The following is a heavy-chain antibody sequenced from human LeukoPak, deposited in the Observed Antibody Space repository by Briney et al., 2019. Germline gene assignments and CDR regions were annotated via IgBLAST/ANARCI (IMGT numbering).Heavy chain of an antibody. CDR3: ARSRPLWYYYYMDV. Sequence: ASVKVSCKASGYTFTGCYMHWVRQAPGQGLEWMGWINPNSGGTNYAQKFQGRVTMTRDTSISTAYMELSRLRSDDTAVYYCARSRPLWYYYYMDVWGKGTTVTVSS. CDR2: INPNSGGT. J-gene: IGHJ6*03. V-gene: IGHV1-2*02. CDR1: GYTFTGCY. D-gene: IGHD2/OR15-2a*01.